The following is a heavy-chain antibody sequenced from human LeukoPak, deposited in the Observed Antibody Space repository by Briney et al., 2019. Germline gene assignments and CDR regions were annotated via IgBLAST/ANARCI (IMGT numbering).Heavy chain of an antibody. CDR1: GGSISSYY. CDR3: ARGQRDAFDI. CDR2: IYYSGST. D-gene: IGHD5-24*01. V-gene: IGHV4-59*01. Sequence: SETLSLTCTVSGGSISSYYWSWIRQPPGKGLEWIGYIYYSGSTNYNPSLKSRVTISVDTSKNQFSLKLSSVTAADTAVYHCARGQRDAFDIWGQGTMVTVSS. J-gene: IGHJ3*02.